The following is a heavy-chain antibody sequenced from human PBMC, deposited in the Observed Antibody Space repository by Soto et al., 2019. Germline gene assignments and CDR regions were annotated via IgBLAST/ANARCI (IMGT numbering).Heavy chain of an antibody. CDR2: ISAYNGNT. D-gene: IGHD1-26*01. CDR3: ARGGQWDFLSDY. Sequence: ASVQVACKASGYSFTIYYINWVRQAPGQGLEWMGWISAYNGNTHYEEKLQGRVTLTTDTSTSTAYMELRSLRSDDTAVYFCARGGQWDFLSDYWGQGTLVTVSS. V-gene: IGHV1-18*01. CDR1: GYSFTIYY. J-gene: IGHJ4*02.